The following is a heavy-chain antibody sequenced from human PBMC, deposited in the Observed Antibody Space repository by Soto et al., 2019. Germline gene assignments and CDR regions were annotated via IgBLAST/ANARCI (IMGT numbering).Heavy chain of an antibody. CDR2: IYTSGST. V-gene: IGHV4-4*07. CDR3: ARDLERYPPYGRSWFDP. Sequence: QVQLQESGPGLVKPSETLSLTCTVSGGSISSCYWSWIRQPAGKGLEWIGRIYTSGSTNYNPSLKGRVTMSVDTSKNQFSLKLSSVTAADTAVYYCARDLERYPPYGRSWFDPWGQGTLVTVSS. D-gene: IGHD1-1*01. J-gene: IGHJ5*02. CDR1: GGSISSCY.